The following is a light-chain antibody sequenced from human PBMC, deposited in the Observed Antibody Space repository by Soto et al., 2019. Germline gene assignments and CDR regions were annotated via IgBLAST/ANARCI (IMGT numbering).Light chain of an antibody. CDR1: QSVSSSY. J-gene: IGKJ1*01. V-gene: IGKV3-20*01. CDR3: QQYGSSPTWT. Sequence: EIVLTLSPGTLSLSPGERATLSCRASQSVSSSYLAWHQQKPGQAPRLLIYGASSRATGIPDRFSGSGSGTDFTLTISRLEPEDFAVYYCQQYGSSPTWTFGQGTKVDIK. CDR2: GAS.